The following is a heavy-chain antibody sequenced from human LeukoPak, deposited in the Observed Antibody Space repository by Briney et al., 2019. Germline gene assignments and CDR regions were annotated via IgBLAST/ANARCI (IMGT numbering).Heavy chain of an antibody. D-gene: IGHD6-19*01. J-gene: IGHJ6*02. V-gene: IGHV3-74*01. CDR1: GFSFSGHW. CDR3: ARDCRYSSGWYYNYYYYYGMDV. Sequence: GGSLRLSCTASGFSFSGHWMHWARQLPGKGLVWVSRISPTGSTTSYADSVKGRFTVSRDNAKNTLYLQVNNLRAEDTAVYYCARDCRYSSGWYYNYYYYYGMDVWGQGTTVTVSS. CDR2: ISPTGSTT.